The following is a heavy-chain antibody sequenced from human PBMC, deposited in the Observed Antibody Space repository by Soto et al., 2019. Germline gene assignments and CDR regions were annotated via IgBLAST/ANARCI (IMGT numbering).Heavy chain of an antibody. V-gene: IGHV4-59*01. CDR2: IYYSGST. J-gene: IGHJ6*02. D-gene: IGHD2-15*01. CDR1: CGSISSYY. CDR3: ARGYCSGGSCYFPYYYYGMDV. Sequence: SETLSLTCTVSCGSISSYYWSWIRQPPGKGLEWIGYIYYSGSTNYNPSLKSRVTISVDTSKNQFSLKLSSVTAADTAVYYCARGYCSGGSCYFPYYYYGMDVWGQGTTVTVSS.